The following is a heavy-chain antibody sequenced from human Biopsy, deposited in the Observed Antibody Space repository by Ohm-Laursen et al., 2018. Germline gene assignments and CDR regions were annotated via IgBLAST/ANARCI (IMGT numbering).Heavy chain of an antibody. CDR1: TGTFNSYG. J-gene: IGHJ4*02. D-gene: IGHD2-2*01. V-gene: IGHV1-69*11. Sequence: SSVKVSCKVPTGTFNSYGIIWVRQAPGQGLEWMGRIIPILRTTAYAQTFLGRVTIAADSPTSTVDMELTSLTSDDTAVYFCAREAIGYQLPCDDWGQGTLVTVSS. CDR2: IIPILRTT. CDR3: AREAIGYQLPCDD.